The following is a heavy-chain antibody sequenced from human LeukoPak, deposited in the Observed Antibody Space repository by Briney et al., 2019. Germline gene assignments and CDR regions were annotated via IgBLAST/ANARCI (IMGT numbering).Heavy chain of an antibody. CDR1: GGSISSHY. J-gene: IGHJ5*02. CDR2: TFYTGST. CDR3: ARHRDCFGFHNWFDP. V-gene: IGHV4-59*08. D-gene: IGHD3-3*01. Sequence: SETLSLTCTVSGGSISSHYWSWIRQSPGRGLEWIGFTFYTGSTNSNPSLKSRVTMSADPSKNQVSLRLISVPAADPPIYHCARHRDCFGFHNWFDPWGQGTLVSVSS.